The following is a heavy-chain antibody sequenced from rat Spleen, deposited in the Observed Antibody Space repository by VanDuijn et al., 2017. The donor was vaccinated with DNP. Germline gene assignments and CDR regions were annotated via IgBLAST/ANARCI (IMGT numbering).Heavy chain of an antibody. J-gene: IGHJ2*01. CDR3: AKAGGYSPWYFDY. CDR1: GFTFSSYW. D-gene: IGHD1-11*01. CDR2: ITSSGGST. Sequence: EVQLVESGGGLVQPGRSLKLSCAASGFTFSSYWMTWIRQVPGKGLEWVAAITSSGGSTYYPDSVKGRFTISRDNAKSTLYLQMDSLRSEETATYYCAKAGGYSPWYFDYWGQGVMVTVSS. V-gene: IGHV5-31*01.